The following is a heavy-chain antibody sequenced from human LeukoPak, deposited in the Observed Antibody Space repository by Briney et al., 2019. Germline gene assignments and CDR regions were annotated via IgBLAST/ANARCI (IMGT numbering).Heavy chain of an antibody. CDR2: INHSGST. CDR3: ARATRYYYDSSGYFL. J-gene: IGHJ4*02. V-gene: IGHV4-39*07. Sequence: PSETLSLTCTVSGGSISSSSYYWGWIRQPPGKGLEWIGEINHSGSTNYNPSLKSRVTISVDTSKNQFSLKLSSVTAADTAVYYCARATRYYYDSSGYFLWGQGTLVTVSS. CDR1: GGSISSSSYY. D-gene: IGHD3-22*01.